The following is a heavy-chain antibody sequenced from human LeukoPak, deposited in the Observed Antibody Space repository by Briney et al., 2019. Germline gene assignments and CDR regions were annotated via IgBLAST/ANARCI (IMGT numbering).Heavy chain of an antibody. V-gene: IGHV4-34*01. CDR2: INHSGST. Sequence: SETLSLTCAVYGGSFSGYYWSWIRQPPGKGLEWIGEINHSGSTNYNPSLKSRVTISVDTSKNRFSLKLSSVTAADTAVYYCARAVEMATMVDYWGQGTLVTVSS. D-gene: IGHD5-24*01. J-gene: IGHJ4*02. CDR3: ARAVEMATMVDY. CDR1: GGSFSGYY.